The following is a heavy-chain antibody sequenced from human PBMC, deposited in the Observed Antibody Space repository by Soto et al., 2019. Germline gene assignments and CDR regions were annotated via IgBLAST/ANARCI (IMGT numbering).Heavy chain of an antibody. CDR3: ARDVGLDSDDGFAY. J-gene: IGHJ4*02. Sequence: GGSLRLSCTASGFTFTTYGMGWVRQAPGKGVQEVTTIRSDGGQTHNTDPVKDRCAITRNNSKKTVYLQMVTLRADDKAMYFCARDVGLDSDDGFAYWGQGTQVTVSS. V-gene: IGHV3-23*01. CDR2: IRSDGGQT. D-gene: IGHD4-17*01. CDR1: GFTFTTYG.